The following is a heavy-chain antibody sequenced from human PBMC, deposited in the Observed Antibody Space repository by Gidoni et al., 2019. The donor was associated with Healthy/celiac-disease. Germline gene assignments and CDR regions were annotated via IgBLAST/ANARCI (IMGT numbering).Heavy chain of an antibody. CDR3: AKDPPNYDFWSGSLVY. V-gene: IGHV3-23*01. D-gene: IGHD3-3*01. Sequence: EVQLLESGGGLVQPGGSLRLSCAASGFTFSSYAMSWVRQAPGKGLGWVSAISCSGGSTYYADSVKGRFTISRDNSKNTLYLQMNSLRAEDTAVYYCAKDPPNYDFWSGSLVYWGQGTLVTVSS. CDR1: GFTFSSYA. J-gene: IGHJ4*02. CDR2: ISCSGGST.